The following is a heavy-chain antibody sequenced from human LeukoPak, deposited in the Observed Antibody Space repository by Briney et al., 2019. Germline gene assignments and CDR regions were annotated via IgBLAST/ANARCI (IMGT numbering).Heavy chain of an antibody. CDR1: GGSISSYY. CDR3: ARSLAAEFDP. V-gene: IGHV4-59*01. CDR2: IYYSGST. D-gene: IGHD3-3*02. J-gene: IGHJ5*02. Sequence: SETLSLTCTVSGGSISSYYWSWIRQPPGKGLEWIGDIYYSGSTNYNPSLKSRVAISVDTSKNQFSLKLSSVTAADTAVYYCARSLAAEFDPWGQGTLVTVSS.